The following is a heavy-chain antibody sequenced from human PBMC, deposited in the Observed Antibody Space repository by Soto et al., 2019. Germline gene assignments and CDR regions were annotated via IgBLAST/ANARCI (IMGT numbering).Heavy chain of an antibody. CDR3: ARVNVTIDL. D-gene: IGHD2-21*02. Sequence: SETLSLTCTVSGGSISSYYWSWIRQPPGKGLEWIGYIYYSGSTNYNPSLKSRVTISVDTSKNQFSLKLTSVTAADTAVYYCARVNVTIDLWGLGTLVTVSS. V-gene: IGHV4-59*12. CDR1: GGSISSYY. J-gene: IGHJ4*02. CDR2: IYYSGST.